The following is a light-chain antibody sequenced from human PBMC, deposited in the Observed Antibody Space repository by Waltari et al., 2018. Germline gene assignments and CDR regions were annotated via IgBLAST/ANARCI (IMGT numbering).Light chain of an antibody. J-gene: IGLJ2*01. Sequence: QSALTQPASVSGSPGQSITLSCTGTSNAVGRSNFFSWYQRHPGKAPELLIYEGSKRPSGVSNRFSGSKSGNTASLTISGLQAEDEADYFCCSYASGSTIIFGGGTKLTAL. V-gene: IGLV2-23*01. CDR1: SNAVGRSNF. CDR2: EGS. CDR3: CSYASGSTII.